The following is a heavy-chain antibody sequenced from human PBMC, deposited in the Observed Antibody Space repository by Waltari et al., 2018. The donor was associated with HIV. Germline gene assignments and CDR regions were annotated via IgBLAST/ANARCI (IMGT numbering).Heavy chain of an antibody. CDR1: GCTFSSYR. CDR3: ARGDDILTDYYYGMDV. Sequence: EVQLVESGGGLVKPGGSLRLSCAASGCTFSSYRRHWVRQAPGKGLEWVSSISSSSSYIYYADSVKGRFTISRDNAKNSLYLQMNSLRAEDTAVYYCARGDDILTDYYYGMDVWGQGTTVTVSS. J-gene: IGHJ6*02. V-gene: IGHV3-21*01. CDR2: ISSSSSYI. D-gene: IGHD3-9*01.